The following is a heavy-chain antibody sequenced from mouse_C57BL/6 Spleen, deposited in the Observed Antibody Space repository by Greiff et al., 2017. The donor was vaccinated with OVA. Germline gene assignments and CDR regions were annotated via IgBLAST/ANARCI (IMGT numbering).Heavy chain of an antibody. D-gene: IGHD1-1*01. J-gene: IGHJ2*01. V-gene: IGHV1-64*01. Sequence: QVQLQQPGAELVKPGASVKLSCKASGYTFTSYWMHWVKQRPGQGLEWIGMIHPNSGSTNYNEKFKSKATLTVDKSSSTAYMQLSSLTSEDSAVYYCARKDFTTVVATDFDYWGQGTTLTVSS. CDR2: IHPNSGST. CDR1: GYTFTSYW. CDR3: ARKDFTTVVATDFDY.